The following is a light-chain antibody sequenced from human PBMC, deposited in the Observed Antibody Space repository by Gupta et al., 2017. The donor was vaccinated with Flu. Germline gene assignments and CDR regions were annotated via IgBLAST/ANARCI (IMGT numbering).Light chain of an antibody. Sequence: QSVLPQPPLASGARGQRLTIPCYGSSSNIGGNYIYWYQQLPGAAPKLLIYRNDQRSSGVPDRFSGSKSGTSASLAISGLRSEEEADYHCAAWDDSLSGWVFGGGTKVTVL. CDR1: SSNIGGNY. J-gene: IGLJ3*02. CDR3: AAWDDSLSGWV. CDR2: RND. V-gene: IGLV1-47*01.